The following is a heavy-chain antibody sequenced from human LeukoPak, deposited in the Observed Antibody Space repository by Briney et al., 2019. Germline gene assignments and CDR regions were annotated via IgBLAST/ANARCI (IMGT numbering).Heavy chain of an antibody. D-gene: IGHD3-22*01. J-gene: IGHJ4*02. CDR2: IKQDGSEK. V-gene: IGHV3-7*01. Sequence: GGSLRLSCAASGFTFSSYAMSWVRQAPGKGLEWVANIKQDGSEKYYVDSVKGRFTISRDNAKNSLYLQMNSLRAEDTAVYYCARVPYYYDSSGYLDYWGQGTLVTVSS. CDR1: GFTFSSYA. CDR3: ARVPYYYDSSGYLDY.